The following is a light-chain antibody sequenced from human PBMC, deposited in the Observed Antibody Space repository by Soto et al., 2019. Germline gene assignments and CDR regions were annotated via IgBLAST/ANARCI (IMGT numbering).Light chain of an antibody. J-gene: IGKJ1*01. Sequence: IQLTQSPSSLSASVGDRVTVTCRASQDIRNYLAWYQQKPGKAPKLLIYKASTLESGVPSNFSGSGSGTEFSLTISSLQPEDFATYYCQQYNAYPWTFGQGTKVDI. V-gene: IGKV1-9*01. CDR3: QQYNAYPWT. CDR1: QDIRNY. CDR2: KAS.